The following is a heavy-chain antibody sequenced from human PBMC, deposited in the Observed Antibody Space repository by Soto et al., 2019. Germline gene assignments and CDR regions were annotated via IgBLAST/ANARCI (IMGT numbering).Heavy chain of an antibody. J-gene: IGHJ4*02. CDR3: AKDHKTTVTSWGYFDY. CDR1: GFTFNNYA. D-gene: IGHD4-17*01. Sequence: EVQLLESGGGLVQPGGSLRLSCAASGFTFNNYAMNWVRQAPGKGLEWVSGISGSGGSTYYADSVKGRFTISRDNSKNTLYLQMNSLRADDMAVYYCAKDHKTTVTSWGYFDYWGQGTLVTVSS. CDR2: ISGSGGST. V-gene: IGHV3-23*01.